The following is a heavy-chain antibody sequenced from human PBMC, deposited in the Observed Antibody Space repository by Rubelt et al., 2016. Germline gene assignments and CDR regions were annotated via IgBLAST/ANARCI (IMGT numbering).Heavy chain of an antibody. CDR2: IYYSGST. CDR3: ARGRFLEWLPPDY. J-gene: IGHJ4*02. Sequence: QLQLQESGPRLVKPSETLSLTCTVSGGSISSSGYYWGWIRQPPGKGLEWIGSIYYSGSTYYNPSLKSRVTISVDTSKNQFSLKLSSVTAADTAVYYCARGRFLEWLPPDYWGQGTLVTVSS. D-gene: IGHD3-3*01. CDR1: GGSISSSGYY. V-gene: IGHV4-39*01.